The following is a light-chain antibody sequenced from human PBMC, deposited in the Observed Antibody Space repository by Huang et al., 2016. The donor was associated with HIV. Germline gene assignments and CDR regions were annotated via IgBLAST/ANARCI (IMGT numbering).Light chain of an antibody. Sequence: EVVLTQSPATLSLSPGERATLSCRASQNVSTYLAWYQQKAGQTPSLLIYDASTRATGIPARFGGSGSETDFTLTISSLEPLDSAVYYCQQRTSWPTFGQGTKLEIK. CDR1: QNVSTY. CDR3: QQRTSWPT. V-gene: IGKV3-11*01. J-gene: IGKJ2*01. CDR2: DAS.